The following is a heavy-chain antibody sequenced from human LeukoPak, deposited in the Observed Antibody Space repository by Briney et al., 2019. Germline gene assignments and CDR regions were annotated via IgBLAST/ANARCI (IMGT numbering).Heavy chain of an antibody. D-gene: IGHD3-22*01. Sequence: SETLSLTCAVSGYSISSGYYWGWIRPPPEKGLEWIGSIYHSGSTYYNPSLKSRVTISVDTSKNQFSLKLSSVTAADTAVYYCARDLNYYDSSGFWDYWGQGTLVTVSS. J-gene: IGHJ4*02. CDR3: ARDLNYYDSSGFWDY. CDR2: IYHSGST. V-gene: IGHV4-38-2*02. CDR1: GYSISSGYY.